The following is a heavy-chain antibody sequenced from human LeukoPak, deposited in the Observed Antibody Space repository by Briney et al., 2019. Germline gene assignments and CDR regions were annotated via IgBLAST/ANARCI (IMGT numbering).Heavy chain of an antibody. CDR3: ARKFPLRIAAAGKRRDGRLQAYYFDY. CDR1: GDSISSSNCY. V-gene: IGHV4-39*07. D-gene: IGHD6-13*01. Sequence: SETLSLTCTVSGDSISSSNCYWGWIRQPPGKGLGWIGSIYFSGGTYYNASLKSRVTISVDTAKNQFSLKLSSVTAADTAVYYCARKFPLRIAAAGKRRDGRLQAYYFDYWGQGTLVTVSS. J-gene: IGHJ4*02. CDR2: IYFSGGT.